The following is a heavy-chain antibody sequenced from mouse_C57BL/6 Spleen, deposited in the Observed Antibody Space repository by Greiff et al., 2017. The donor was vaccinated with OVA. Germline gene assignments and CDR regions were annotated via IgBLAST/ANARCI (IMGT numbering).Heavy chain of an antibody. CDR3: ETSYYGSSSYFDV. J-gene: IGHJ1*03. Sequence: QVQLQQSGAELMKPGASVKLSCKATGYTFTGYWIEWVKQRPGHGLEWIGEILPGSGSTNYTEKFKGKATFTADTSSNTAYMQLSSLTTEDSAIYYCETSYYGSSSYFDVWGTGTTVTVSS. V-gene: IGHV1-9*01. CDR1: GYTFTGYW. CDR2: ILPGSGST. D-gene: IGHD1-1*01.